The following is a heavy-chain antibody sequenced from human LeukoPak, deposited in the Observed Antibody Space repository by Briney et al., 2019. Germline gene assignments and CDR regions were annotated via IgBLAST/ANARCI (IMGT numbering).Heavy chain of an antibody. V-gene: IGHV3-21*01. D-gene: IGHD1-1*01. CDR2: ISSSSSYI. CDR1: GFTFSSYS. Sequence: GGSLRLSCAASGFTFSSYSMNWVRQAPGKGLEWVSCISSSSSYIYYADSVKGRFTISRDNAKNSLYLQMNSLRVEDTAIYYCARDPYNGAYSEGYYYYYMDVWGKGTTVTVSS. CDR3: ARDPYNGAYSEGYYYYYMDV. J-gene: IGHJ6*03.